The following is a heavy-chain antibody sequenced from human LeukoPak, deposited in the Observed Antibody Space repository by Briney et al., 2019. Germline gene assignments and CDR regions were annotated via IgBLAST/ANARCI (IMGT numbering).Heavy chain of an antibody. D-gene: IGHD7-27*01. J-gene: IGHJ4*02. CDR3: AREGPGLDY. CDR2: IYYSGST. Sequence: SETLSLTCTVSGGSISSYYWSWIRQPPGKGLEWIGYIYYSGSTNYNPSLKSRVTMSVDTSKNQFSLKLSSVTAADTAVYYCAREGPGLDYWGQGTLVTVSS. CDR1: GGSISSYY. V-gene: IGHV4-59*12.